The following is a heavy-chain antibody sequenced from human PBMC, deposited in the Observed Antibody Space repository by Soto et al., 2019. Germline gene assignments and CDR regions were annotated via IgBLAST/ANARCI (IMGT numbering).Heavy chain of an antibody. CDR3: NSLRAEDTAVYYCARLSGKVLWFGESVYNWFDP. V-gene: IGHV3-23*01. Sequence: GGSLRLSCEASGFTFSSYAMSWVRQAPGKGLEWVSTISGGGDNTYYADSVKGRFTISRDNFKNTLYLQMNSPRAKNTLYLQMNSLRAEDTAVYYCARLSGKVLWFGESVYNWFDPWGQGTLVTVSS. CDR1: GFTFSSYA. D-gene: IGHD3-10*01. CDR2: ISGGGDNT. J-gene: IGHJ5*02.